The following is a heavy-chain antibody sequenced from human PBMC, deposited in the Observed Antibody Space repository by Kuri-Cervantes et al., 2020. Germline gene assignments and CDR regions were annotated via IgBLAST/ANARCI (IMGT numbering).Heavy chain of an antibody. D-gene: IGHD4-17*01. CDR3: ATTTMTTDY. J-gene: IGHJ4*02. V-gene: IGHV3-30*03. CDR2: IFYDGSDK. CDR1: GFTFSSYG. Sequence: GGSLRLSCAASGFTFSSYGMHWVRQAPGKGLEWVALIFYDGSDKYYADSVKGRFTISRDNSKNTLYLQMNSLRVEDTAVYYCATTTMTTDYWGQGTLVTVSS.